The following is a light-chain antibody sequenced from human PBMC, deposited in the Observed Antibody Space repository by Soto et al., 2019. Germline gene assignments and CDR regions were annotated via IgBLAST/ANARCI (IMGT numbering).Light chain of an antibody. CDR3: QQYGSSPYT. J-gene: IGKJ2*01. Sequence: EILLTQSPGTLSLSPGERATLSCRASQSVRNSYLAWYQQKPGQAPRPRIYGATGRATGIPDTFSGSGSGTDFTLNISRLEHGDFAVYYCQQYGSSPYTCGQGTKLEI. V-gene: IGKV3-20*01. CDR1: QSVRNSY. CDR2: GAT.